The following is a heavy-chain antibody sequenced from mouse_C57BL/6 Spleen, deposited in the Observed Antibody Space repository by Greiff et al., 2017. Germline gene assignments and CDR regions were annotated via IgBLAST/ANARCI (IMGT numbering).Heavy chain of an antibody. CDR2: INPSTGGT. Sequence: EVKVEESGPELVKPGASVKISCKASGYSFTGYYMNWVKQSPEKSLEWIGEINPSTGGTTYNQKFKAKATLTVDKSSSTAYMQLKSLTSEDSAVYYCAREFYGSSYVRAYWGQGTLVTVSA. CDR3: AREFYGSSYVRAY. D-gene: IGHD1-1*01. J-gene: IGHJ3*01. CDR1: GYSFTGYY. V-gene: IGHV1-42*01.